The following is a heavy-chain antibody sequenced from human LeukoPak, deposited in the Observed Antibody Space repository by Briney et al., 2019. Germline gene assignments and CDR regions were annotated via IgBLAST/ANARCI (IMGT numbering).Heavy chain of an antibody. CDR1: GFTFSSYA. Sequence: GGSLRLSCAASGFTFSSYAMSWVRQAPGKGLEWVSAISGSGGSTYYADPVKGRFTISRDNSKNTLYLQMNSLRAEDTAVYYCAKEFKEWLVPHSPVDYWGQGTLVTVSS. CDR2: ISGSGGST. CDR3: AKEFKEWLVPHSPVDY. V-gene: IGHV3-23*01. D-gene: IGHD6-19*01. J-gene: IGHJ4*02.